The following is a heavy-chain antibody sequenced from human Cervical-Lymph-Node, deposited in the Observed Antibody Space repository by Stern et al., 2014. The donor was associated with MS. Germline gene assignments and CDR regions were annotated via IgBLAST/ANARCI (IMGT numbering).Heavy chain of an antibody. CDR1: GDSINSSSNW. J-gene: IGHJ5*02. CDR3: ARDPWFDP. V-gene: IGHV4-4*02. CDR2: MNNSGTT. Sequence: VQLVESGPGLVRPSGTLSLTCVVSGDSINSSSNWWSWVRQPPGKGLEWIGEMNNSGTTNYNPSLKSGFTISVEKSKNQFSLKLTSVTAADTAVYYCARDPWFDPWGQGTLVTVSS.